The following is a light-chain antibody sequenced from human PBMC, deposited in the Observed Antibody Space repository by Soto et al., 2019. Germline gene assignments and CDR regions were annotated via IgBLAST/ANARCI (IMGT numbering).Light chain of an antibody. V-gene: IGKV1-39*01. CDR1: QTISSY. Sequence: DIQMTQSPSSLSASVGDSVTITGRASQTISSYLNWYQHKPGKAPKLLIYAASSLQSGVPSRFGGSGSGTDFTLTISSLQPVDFATYFCQQSYSTPRTFGQGTKLEIK. J-gene: IGKJ2*01. CDR3: QQSYSTPRT. CDR2: AAS.